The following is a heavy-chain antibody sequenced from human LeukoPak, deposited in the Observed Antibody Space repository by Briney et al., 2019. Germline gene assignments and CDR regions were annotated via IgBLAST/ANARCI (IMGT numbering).Heavy chain of an antibody. CDR2: IYYSGST. Sequence: PSETLSLTCTVSGGSISSYYWSWIRQPPGKGLEWIGYIYYSGSTNYNPSLKSRVTISVDTSKNQFSLKLSSVTAADTAVYYCARTYCSSTSCPRAGMDVWGQGTTVTVSS. J-gene: IGHJ6*02. CDR1: GGSISSYY. D-gene: IGHD2-2*01. CDR3: ARTYCSSTSCPRAGMDV. V-gene: IGHV4-59*01.